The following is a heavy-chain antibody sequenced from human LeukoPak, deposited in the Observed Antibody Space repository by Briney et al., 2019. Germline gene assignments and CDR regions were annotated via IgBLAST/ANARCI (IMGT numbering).Heavy chain of an antibody. Sequence: ASVKVSCKASGYTFTSYYMHWVRQAPGQGLEWMGIINPSGGSTSYAQKFQGRVTMTRDMSTSTVYMELSSLRAEDTAVYYCARASQAPAATLGYYYGMDVWGQGTTVTVSS. D-gene: IGHD2-2*01. CDR3: ARASQAPAATLGYYYGMDV. J-gene: IGHJ6*02. CDR1: GYTFTSYY. V-gene: IGHV1-46*01. CDR2: INPSGGST.